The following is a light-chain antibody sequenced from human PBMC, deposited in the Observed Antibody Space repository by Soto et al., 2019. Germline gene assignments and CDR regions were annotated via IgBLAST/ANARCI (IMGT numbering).Light chain of an antibody. CDR3: QSYDSRLSGYF. J-gene: IGLJ1*01. CDR2: GNS. CDR1: TSNIGAGYD. Sequence: VLAQRPSVSGAPGQRVTISCTRSTSNIGAGYDVHWYKQLPGTAPKLLIYGNSNRPSGVPDRFSGSKSGTSASLAISGLQSEDEADYYCQSYDSRLSGYFFGSGTKVTVL. V-gene: IGLV1-40*01.